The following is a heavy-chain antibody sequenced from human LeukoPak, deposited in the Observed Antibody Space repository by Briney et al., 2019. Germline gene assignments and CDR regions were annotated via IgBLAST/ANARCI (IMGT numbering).Heavy chain of an antibody. CDR1: GITFSSYA. Sequence: GGSLRLSCAASGITFSSYAMHWVRQAPGKGLEYVSAISSNGGSTYYANSVKGRFTISRDNSKNTLYLQMGSLRAEYMAVYYCARDRYGSGLRWGQGTLVTVSS. CDR3: ARDRYGSGLR. J-gene: IGHJ4*02. CDR2: ISSNGGST. D-gene: IGHD3-10*01. V-gene: IGHV3-64*01.